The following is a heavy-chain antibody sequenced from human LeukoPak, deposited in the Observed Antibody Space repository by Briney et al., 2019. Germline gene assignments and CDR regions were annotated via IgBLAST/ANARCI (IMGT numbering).Heavy chain of an antibody. D-gene: IGHD3-22*01. CDR2: ISSSSSYI. CDR1: GFTFSSYS. Sequence: GGSLRLSCAASGFTFSSYSMNWVRQAPGKRLEWVSSISSSSSYIYYADSVKGRFTISRDNAKNSLYLQMNSLRAEDTAVYYCARDSSGYYQNAFDIWGQGTMVTVSS. V-gene: IGHV3-21*01. J-gene: IGHJ3*02. CDR3: ARDSSGYYQNAFDI.